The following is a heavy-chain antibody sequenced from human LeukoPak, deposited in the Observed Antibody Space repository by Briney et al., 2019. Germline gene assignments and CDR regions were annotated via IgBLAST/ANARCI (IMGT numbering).Heavy chain of an antibody. J-gene: IGHJ2*01. CDR2: INHSGST. V-gene: IGHV4-34*01. D-gene: IGHD3-22*01. CDR3: ARDFVGYDSSGYLRYFDL. Sequence: ASETLFLTCAVYGGSFSGYYWSWIRQPPGKGLEWIGEINHSGSTNYNPSLKSRVTISVDTSKNQFSLKLSSVTAADTAVYYCARDFVGYDSSGYLRYFDLWGRGTLVTVSS. CDR1: GGSFSGYY.